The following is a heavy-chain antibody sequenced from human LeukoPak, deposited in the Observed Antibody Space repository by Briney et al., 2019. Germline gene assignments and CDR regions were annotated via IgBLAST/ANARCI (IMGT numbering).Heavy chain of an antibody. CDR2: MNPNSGNT. V-gene: IGHV1-8*01. CDR1: GYTFTSYD. J-gene: IGHJ4*02. D-gene: IGHD2-2*01. CDR3: ASSTRGQLPRDDY. Sequence: ASVKVSCKASGYTFTSYDINWVRQATGQGLEWMGWMNPNSGNTGYAQKFQGRVTMTRDTSISTAYMELSRLRSDDTAVYYCASSTRGQLPRDDYWGQGTLVTVSS.